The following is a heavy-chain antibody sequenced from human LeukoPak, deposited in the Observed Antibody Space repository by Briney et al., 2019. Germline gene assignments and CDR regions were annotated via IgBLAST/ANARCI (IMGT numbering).Heavy chain of an antibody. J-gene: IGHJ6*03. Sequence: PGGSLRLSCAASGFIVSGNHMTWVRQAPGEGLEWVSVIYDTGSKYYADSVKGRFTISRDNDKNTLFLQMNSLRADDTAVYYCATGAGPLKYYYYMDVWGTGAAVTISS. CDR3: ATGAGPLKYYYYMDV. CDR1: GFIVSGNH. V-gene: IGHV3-66*01. CDR2: IYDTGSK. D-gene: IGHD7-27*01.